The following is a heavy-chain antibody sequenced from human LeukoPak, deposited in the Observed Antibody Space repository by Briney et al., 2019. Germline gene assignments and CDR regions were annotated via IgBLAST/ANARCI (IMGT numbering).Heavy chain of an antibody. V-gene: IGHV3-21*01. CDR3: ARDITGYSSGGLGY. D-gene: IGHD6-19*01. Sequence: GGSLRLSCAASGFTFSSYGMHWVRQAPGKGLEWVSSISSSSSYIYYADSVKGRFTISRDNAKNSLYLQMNSLRAEDTAVYYCARDITGYSSGGLGYWGQGTLVTVSS. CDR2: ISSSSSYI. J-gene: IGHJ4*02. CDR1: GFTFSSYG.